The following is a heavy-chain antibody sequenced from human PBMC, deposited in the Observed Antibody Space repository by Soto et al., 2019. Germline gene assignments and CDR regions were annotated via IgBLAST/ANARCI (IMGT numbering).Heavy chain of an antibody. J-gene: IGHJ4*02. CDR3: ARDQGAGFDC. Sequence: GGSLRLSCSASGITFSNYWMSWVRQAPGKGLEWVANINHDGSEKYYVDSVKGRFTISRDNAENLLYLQISSLRAEDSAMYYCARDQGAGFDCWGQGTLVTVSS. CDR2: INHDGSEK. V-gene: IGHV3-7*01. CDR1: GITFSNYW.